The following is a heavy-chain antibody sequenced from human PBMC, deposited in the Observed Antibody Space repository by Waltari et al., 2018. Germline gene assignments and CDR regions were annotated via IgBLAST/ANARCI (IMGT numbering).Heavy chain of an antibody. J-gene: IGHJ4*02. D-gene: IGHD7-27*01. CDR2: IYSGGST. Sequence: EVQLLESGGGLVQPGGSLRLSCAASGFTFSSYAMSWVRQAPGKGLEWVSVIYSGGSTYYADSVKGRFTISRDNSKNTLYLQMNSLRAEDTAVYYCAKDLPGDYWGQGTLVTVSS. CDR1: GFTFSSYA. CDR3: AKDLPGDY. V-gene: IGHV3-23*03.